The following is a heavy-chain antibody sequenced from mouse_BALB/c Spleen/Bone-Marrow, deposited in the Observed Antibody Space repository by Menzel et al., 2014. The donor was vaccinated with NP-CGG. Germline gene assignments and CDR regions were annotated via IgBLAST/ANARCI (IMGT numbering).Heavy chain of an antibody. CDR2: INPSNGRT. J-gene: IGHJ4*01. CDR3: ARSDGYYPYYYAMDY. Sequence: QVQLQQSGAELVKPGASVKLSCKASGYTFTSYWMHWVKQRPGQGLEWIGEINPSNGRTNYNEKFKSKATLTVDKSSSTAYMQLSSLTSEDSAVYYCARSDGYYPYYYAMDYWGQGTSVTVPS. CDR1: GYTFTSYW. D-gene: IGHD2-3*01. V-gene: IGHV1S81*02.